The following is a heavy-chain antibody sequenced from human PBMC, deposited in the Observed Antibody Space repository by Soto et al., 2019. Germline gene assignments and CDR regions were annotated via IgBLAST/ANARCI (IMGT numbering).Heavy chain of an antibody. Sequence: EVQLLESGGGLVQPGGSLRLSCAASGFTVSYYSMAWVRQTPEKGLEWVSGMSSDGEKTFYREYVKGRFTVSRDSSKNTVYLQRNRLRAEDTAVYYCARWSGYGDWWGQGTLVTVSS. V-gene: IGHV3-23*01. D-gene: IGHD5-12*01. CDR1: GFTVSYYS. J-gene: IGHJ4*02. CDR2: MSSDGEKT. CDR3: ARWSGYGDW.